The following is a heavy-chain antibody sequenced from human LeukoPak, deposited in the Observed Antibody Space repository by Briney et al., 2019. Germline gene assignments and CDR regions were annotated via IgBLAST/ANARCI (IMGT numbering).Heavy chain of an antibody. V-gene: IGHV1-18*01. Sequence: GASVKVSCKASGYTFTSYGISWVRQAPGQGLEWTGWISAYNGNTNYAQKRQGRVTMTTDTSTSTAYLELRSLRSDDTAVYYCARGRGISNYYYYMDVWGKGTTVTVSS. CDR3: ARGRGISNYYYYMDV. J-gene: IGHJ6*03. CDR1: GYTFTSYG. D-gene: IGHD3-10*01. CDR2: ISAYNGNT.